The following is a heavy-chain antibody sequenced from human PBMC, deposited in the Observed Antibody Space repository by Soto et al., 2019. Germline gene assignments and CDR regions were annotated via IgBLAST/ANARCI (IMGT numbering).Heavy chain of an antibody. Sequence: SETLSLTCTVSGGSISSGGYYWSWIRQHPGKGLEWIGYIYYSGSTNYNPSLKSRVNISADKSKSQFSLNLSSVTAADTAVYYCARGSHFDSSGYVYWGQGTLVTVSS. CDR3: ARGSHFDSSGYVY. CDR2: IYYSGST. V-gene: IGHV4-31*03. D-gene: IGHD3-22*01. CDR1: GGSISSGGYY. J-gene: IGHJ4*02.